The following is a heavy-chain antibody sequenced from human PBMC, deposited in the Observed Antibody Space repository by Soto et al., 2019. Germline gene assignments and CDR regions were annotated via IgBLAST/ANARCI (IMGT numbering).Heavy chain of an antibody. CDR3: VRGSTSFDS. Sequence: GGSLRLSCSGFTFNTYWMSWVRQAPGKGLEWVANILQDGSQKNYVPSVRGRFTISRDNAQTSLHLQMNRLRAEDTAVYYCVRGSTSFDSWGQGTLVTVSS. D-gene: IGHD2-2*01. J-gene: IGHJ4*02. V-gene: IGHV3-7*01. CDR2: ILQDGSQK. CDR1: GFTFNTYW.